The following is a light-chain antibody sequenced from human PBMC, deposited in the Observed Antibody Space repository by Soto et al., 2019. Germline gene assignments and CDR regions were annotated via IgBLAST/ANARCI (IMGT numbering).Light chain of an antibody. CDR2: DVS. V-gene: IGLV2-14*01. Sequence: QSVLTQPASVSGSPGQSITISCTGTSSDVGGYNYVSWYQQHPGKAPKLMIYDVSNRPSGVSNRFSGSKSGNTASLTISGLQAEDEADYYCSSYTSSSTLPNWVFGGGTKVTVL. J-gene: IGLJ3*02. CDR3: SSYTSSSTLPNWV. CDR1: SSDVGGYNY.